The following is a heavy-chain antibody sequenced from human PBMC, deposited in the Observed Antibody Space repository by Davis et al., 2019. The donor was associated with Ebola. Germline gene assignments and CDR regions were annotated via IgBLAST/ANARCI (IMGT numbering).Heavy chain of an antibody. V-gene: IGHV4-30-4*01. CDR1: GDSISSGEYY. Sequence: SETLSLTCSVSGDSISSGEYYWSWIRQAPGKGLEWIGYIYYSGCTYYNPSLKSRLTISVDTSKNQFSLKLTSLTAADTAVYYCARVGVVTLGDYFVDWGQGTLVTVSS. D-gene: IGHD2-21*02. CDR2: IYYSGCT. CDR3: ARVGVVTLGDYFVD. J-gene: IGHJ4*02.